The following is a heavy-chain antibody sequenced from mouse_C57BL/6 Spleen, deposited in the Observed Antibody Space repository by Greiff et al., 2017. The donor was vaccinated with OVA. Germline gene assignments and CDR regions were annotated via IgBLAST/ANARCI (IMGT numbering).Heavy chain of an antibody. CDR3: TVPIYYYGSSPYDD. D-gene: IGHD1-1*01. J-gene: IGHJ2*01. CDR1: GFTFSNYW. V-gene: IGHV6-3*01. Sequence: EVKLQESGGGLVQPGGSMKLSCVASGFTFSNYWMNWVRQSPEKGLEWVAQIRLKSDNYATHYAESVKGRFTISRDDSKSSVYLQMNNLRAEVTGMYYCTVPIYYYGSSPYDDWGQGTTLTVSS. CDR2: IRLKSDNYAT.